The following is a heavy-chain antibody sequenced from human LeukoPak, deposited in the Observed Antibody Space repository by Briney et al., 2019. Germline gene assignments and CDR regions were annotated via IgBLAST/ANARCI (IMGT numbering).Heavy chain of an antibody. D-gene: IGHD5-18*01. CDR1: GFTVSSNY. CDR2: ISSSSSYI. Sequence: GGSLRLSCAASGFTVSSNYMSWVRQAPGKGLEWVSSISSSSSYIYYADSVKGRFTISRDNAKNSLYLQMNSLRAEDTAVYYCARVGRGYSFNVYCFDYWGQGTLVTVSS. CDR3: ARVGRGYSFNVYCFDY. V-gene: IGHV3-21*01. J-gene: IGHJ4*02.